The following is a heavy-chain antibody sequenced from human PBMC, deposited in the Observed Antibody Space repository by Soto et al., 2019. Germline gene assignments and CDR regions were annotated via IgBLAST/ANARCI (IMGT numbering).Heavy chain of an antibody. Sequence: PGGSVRLSCATSGFTFSSYEMNWVRQAPGEGLEWVSYISSSGSTIYYADSVKGRFTISRDNAKNSLYLQMDSLRAEDTAVYYCARDQEAGSFFPYYYGMDVWGQGTTVTVSS. J-gene: IGHJ6*02. V-gene: IGHV3-48*03. CDR2: ISSSGSTI. CDR3: ARDQEAGSFFPYYYGMDV. CDR1: GFTFSSYE. D-gene: IGHD6-13*01.